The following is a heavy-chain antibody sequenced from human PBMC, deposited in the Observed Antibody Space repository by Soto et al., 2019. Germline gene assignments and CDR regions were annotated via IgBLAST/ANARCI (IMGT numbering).Heavy chain of an antibody. D-gene: IGHD6-19*01. CDR1: GFTLSSYA. CDR2: ISKGGSNL. Sequence: QGQLEESGGGVVQPGRSLRLSCAASGFTLSSYAIHWVRQAPGKGLEWVTVISKGGSNLYFADSVKGRVTISRDNSKNTLYLQMNSLISEDTAVYYCAREVEYTSAFGISSSFDYWGQGTLVTVSS. V-gene: IGHV3-30-3*01. CDR3: AREVEYTSAFGISSSFDY. J-gene: IGHJ4*02.